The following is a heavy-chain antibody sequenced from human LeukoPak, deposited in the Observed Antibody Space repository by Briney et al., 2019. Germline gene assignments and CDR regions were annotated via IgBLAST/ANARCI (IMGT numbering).Heavy chain of an antibody. CDR2: ISGSGGST. CDR3: AKDWGAVSGSYYLGPDDAFDI. Sequence: PGGSLRLSCAASGFTFSSYAMSWVRQAPGKGLEWVSAISGSGGSTYYADSVKGRFTISRDNSKNTLYLQMNSLRAEDTAVYYCAKDWGAVSGSYYLGPDDAFDIWGQGTMVTVSS. J-gene: IGHJ3*02. V-gene: IGHV3-23*01. D-gene: IGHD1-26*01. CDR1: GFTFSSYA.